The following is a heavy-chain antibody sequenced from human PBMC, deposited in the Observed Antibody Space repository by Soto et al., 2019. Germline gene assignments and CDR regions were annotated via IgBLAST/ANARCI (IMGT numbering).Heavy chain of an antibody. CDR1: GGTFNRNP. CDR3: ARGVSYDNRCYYFFF. J-gene: IGHJ4*02. Sequence: QVQLVQSGAEVKKPGSSVKVSCKASGGTFNRNPLSWVRQAPGQGPEWMGGIVPIFGAANYAQKCQGRVTSTADESTSTAYMELRSLRSEDTAVYYCARGVSYDNRCYYFFFGGQGTLVTVSS. V-gene: IGHV1-69*01. D-gene: IGHD3-22*01. CDR2: IVPIFGAA.